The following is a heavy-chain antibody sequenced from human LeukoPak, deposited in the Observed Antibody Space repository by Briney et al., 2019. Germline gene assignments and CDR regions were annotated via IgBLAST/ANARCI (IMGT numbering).Heavy chain of an antibody. D-gene: IGHD3-10*01. Sequence: SETLSLTCTVSGGSISSSSYYWGWIRQPPGKGLEWIGSIYHSGSTYYNPSLKSRVTISVDTSKNQFSLKLSSVTAADTAVYYCAREWFGELSIFDYWGQGTLVTVSS. CDR1: GGSISSSSYY. CDR2: IYHSGST. J-gene: IGHJ4*02. V-gene: IGHV4-39*07. CDR3: AREWFGELSIFDY.